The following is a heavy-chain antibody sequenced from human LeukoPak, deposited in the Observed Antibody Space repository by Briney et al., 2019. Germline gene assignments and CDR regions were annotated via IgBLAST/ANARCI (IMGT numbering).Heavy chain of an antibody. CDR2: INPKSGTT. CDR1: GYTFPDYY. V-gene: IGHV1-2*02. J-gene: IGHJ4*02. CDR3: ARGGGSSGYPDY. D-gene: IGHD3-22*01. Sequence: ASVKVSCKASGYTFPDYYLHWVRQAPGQGFEWMGWINPKSGTTNYAQKFQGRITVTRDTSITTTYMELYSLRSDDTALYYCARGGGSSGYPDYWGQGALVTVSS.